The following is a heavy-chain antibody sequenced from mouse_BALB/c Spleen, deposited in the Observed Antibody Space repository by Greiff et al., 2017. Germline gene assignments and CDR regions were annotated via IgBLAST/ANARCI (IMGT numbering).Heavy chain of an antibody. V-gene: IGHV5-4*02. D-gene: IGHD2-13*01. J-gene: IGHJ3*01. CDR2: ISDGGSYT. Sequence: EVQLVESGGGLVKPGGSLKLSCAASGFTFSDYYMYWVRQTPEKRLEWVATISDGGSYTYYPDSVKGRFTISRDNAKNTLYLQMSSLMSEDTAMYYCARGYGDYFAWFAYWGQGTLVTVSA. CDR1: GFTFSDYY. CDR3: ARGYGDYFAWFAY.